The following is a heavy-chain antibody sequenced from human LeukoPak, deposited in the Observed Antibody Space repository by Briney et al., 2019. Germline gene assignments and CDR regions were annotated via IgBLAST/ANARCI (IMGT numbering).Heavy chain of an antibody. D-gene: IGHD3-10*01. CDR1: GASVSSDY. J-gene: IGHJ4*02. CDR2: THYRGDI. CDR3: GRNFGSGSDH. V-gene: IGHV4-59*02. Sequence: PSETLSLTCSVSGASVSSDYWNWIRQSPGRGLEWIGYTHYRGDINYNPSLKSRLTMSVDASSNQVSLKLSSVTAADAAVYYCGRNFGSGSDHWGQGTLVTVSS.